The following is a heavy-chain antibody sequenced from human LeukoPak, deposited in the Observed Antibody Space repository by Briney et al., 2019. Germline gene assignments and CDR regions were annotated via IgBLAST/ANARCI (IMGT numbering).Heavy chain of an antibody. CDR1: GFTFSNAW. Sequence: GGSLRLSCAASGFTFSNAWMSWVRQAPGKGLEWVGRIKSKADGGTPDYAAPVKGRFTISRDDSKNTLYLQMNSLKTEDTAVYYCTGVSRSSWYDYWGQGTLVTVSS. V-gene: IGHV3-15*01. CDR2: IKSKADGGTP. CDR3: TGVSRSSWYDY. D-gene: IGHD6-13*01. J-gene: IGHJ4*02.